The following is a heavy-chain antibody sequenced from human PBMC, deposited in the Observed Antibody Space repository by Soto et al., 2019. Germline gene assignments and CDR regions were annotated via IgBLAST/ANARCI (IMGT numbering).Heavy chain of an antibody. V-gene: IGHV3-23*01. CDR1: GFSMSNHA. D-gene: IGHD3-9*01. CDR3: AREPKPFLTGYYDL. J-gene: IGHJ4*02. CDR2: ISSTGSKT. Sequence: LRLSCIVSGFSMSNHALTWVRQAPGKGLEWVSSISSTGSKTYYADSIKGRFTISRDNSKNPVFLQMNSLRPDDMAFYFCAREPKPFLTGYYDLWGQGTLVTVSS.